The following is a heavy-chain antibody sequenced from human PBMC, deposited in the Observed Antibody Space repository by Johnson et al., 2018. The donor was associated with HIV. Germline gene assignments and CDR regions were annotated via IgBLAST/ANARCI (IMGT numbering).Heavy chain of an antibody. V-gene: IGHV3-30*19. D-gene: IGHD2-15*01. Sequence: QVYLVESGGGVVQPGRSLRLSCAASGFTFSSYGMHWVRQAPGKGLEWVAVIWYDGSNKYYADSVRGRFTISRDNSKNTLYLQMDSLRGEDTAVYYCARGVVPDPFDIWGQGTMVTVSS. CDR2: IWYDGSNK. CDR3: ARGVVPDPFDI. J-gene: IGHJ3*02. CDR1: GFTFSSYG.